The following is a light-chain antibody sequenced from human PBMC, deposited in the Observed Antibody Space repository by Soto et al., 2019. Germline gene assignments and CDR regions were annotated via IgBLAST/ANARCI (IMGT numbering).Light chain of an antibody. Sequence: DIQMTHSPSSLSASVGHQVTITSRASQDISHYLNWYQQKPGKALKLLIYDASNLHPGVPSRFRGSGSGTEFSFNITSLQPEDVATYYCQQYDDLPITFGQGTRLEIK. V-gene: IGKV1-33*01. CDR1: QDISHY. CDR3: QQYDDLPIT. J-gene: IGKJ5*01. CDR2: DAS.